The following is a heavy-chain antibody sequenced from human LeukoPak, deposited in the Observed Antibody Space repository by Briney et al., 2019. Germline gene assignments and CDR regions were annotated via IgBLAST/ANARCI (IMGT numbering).Heavy chain of an antibody. CDR3: GLAVAGTRFDY. CDR2: ISSSSGYI. J-gene: IGHJ4*02. V-gene: IGHV3-21*01. CDR1: GFTFSSYS. Sequence: GGSLRLSCAASGFTFSSYSMNWVRQAPGKGLEWVSSISSSSGYIYYADSVKGRFTISRGNAKNSLYLQMNSLRAEDTAVYYCGLAVAGTRFDYWGQGTLVTVSS. D-gene: IGHD6-19*01.